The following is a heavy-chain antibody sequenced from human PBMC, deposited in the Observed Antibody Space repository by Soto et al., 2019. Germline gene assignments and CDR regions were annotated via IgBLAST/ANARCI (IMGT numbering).Heavy chain of an antibody. D-gene: IGHD4-17*01. CDR2: IYYSGST. V-gene: IGHV4-39*01. Sequence: SETLSVTCTVSGGSISSSSYYWGWIRQPPGKGLEWIGSIYYSGSTYYNPSLKSRVTISVDTSKNQFSLKLSSVTAADTAVYYCARSMTTVVTLDYWGQGTLVT. CDR3: ARSMTTVVTLDY. CDR1: GGSISSSSYY. J-gene: IGHJ4*02.